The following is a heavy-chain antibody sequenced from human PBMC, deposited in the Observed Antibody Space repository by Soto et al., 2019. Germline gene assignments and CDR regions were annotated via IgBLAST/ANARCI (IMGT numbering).Heavy chain of an antibody. CDR1: GGSISSSSYY. CDR3: ARHLTGTDY. Sequence: SETLSLTCTVSGGSISSSSYYWGWIRQPPGKGLEWIGSIYYSGSTYYNPSLKSRVTISVDTPKNQFSLKGSSVTAADTAVYYCARHLTGTDYWGQGTLVTVSS. V-gene: IGHV4-39*01. J-gene: IGHJ4*02. CDR2: IYYSGST. D-gene: IGHD1-20*01.